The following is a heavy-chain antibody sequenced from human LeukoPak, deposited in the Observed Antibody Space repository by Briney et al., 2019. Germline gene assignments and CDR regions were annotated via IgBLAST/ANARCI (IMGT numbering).Heavy chain of an antibody. V-gene: IGHV3-48*02. Sequence: GGSLRLSCAASGFTFSSYSMNWVRQAPGKGLEWVSHITASGTAMFYADPVKGRFTISRDNAKNSLYLQMNSLRDEDTAVYYCASSGSCRFDYWGQGTLVTASS. CDR2: ITASGTAM. D-gene: IGHD1-26*01. CDR1: GFTFSSYS. J-gene: IGHJ4*02. CDR3: ASSGSCRFDY.